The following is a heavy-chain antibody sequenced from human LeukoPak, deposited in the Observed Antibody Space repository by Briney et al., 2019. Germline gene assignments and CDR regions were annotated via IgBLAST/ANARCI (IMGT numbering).Heavy chain of an antibody. D-gene: IGHD3-22*01. V-gene: IGHV3-64*01. J-gene: IGHJ4*02. Sequence: PGGSLRLSCAASGFTFSSYAMHWVRQAPGKGLEYVSAISSNGGSTYYANSVKGRFTISRDNAKNSLYLQMNSLRAEDTAVYYCARDQDYYDSSGLSYYFDYWGQGTLVTVSS. CDR3: ARDQDYYDSSGLSYYFDY. CDR2: ISSNGGST. CDR1: GFTFSSYA.